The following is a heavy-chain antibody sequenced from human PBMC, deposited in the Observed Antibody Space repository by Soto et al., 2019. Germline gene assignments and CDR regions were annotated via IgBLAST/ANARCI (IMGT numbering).Heavy chain of an antibody. D-gene: IGHD3-10*01. CDR1: GFTFSSYS. Sequence: GGSLRLSCAASGFTFSSYSMNWVRQAPGKGLEWVSYISSSSSTIYYADSVKGRFTISRDNAKNSLYLQMNSLRAEDTAVYYCARDEDNGSGFYYMDVWGKGTTVTVS. V-gene: IGHV3-48*01. CDR3: ARDEDNGSGFYYMDV. CDR2: ISSSSSTI. J-gene: IGHJ6*03.